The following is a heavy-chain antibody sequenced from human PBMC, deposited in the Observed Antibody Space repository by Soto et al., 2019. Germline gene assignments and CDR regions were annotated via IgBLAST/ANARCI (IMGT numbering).Heavy chain of an antibody. CDR1: GYTFTSYG. CDR2: ISAYNGNT. V-gene: IGHV1-18*01. D-gene: IGHD3-3*01. J-gene: IGHJ5*02. Sequence: ASVKVSCKASGYTFTSYGISWVRQAPGQGLEWMGWISAYNGNTNYAQKLQGRVTMTTDTSTSTAYMELRSLRSDDTAVYYCARAGPPVTFGVVTTNWFDPWGQGTLVTVSS. CDR3: ARAGPPVTFGVVTTNWFDP.